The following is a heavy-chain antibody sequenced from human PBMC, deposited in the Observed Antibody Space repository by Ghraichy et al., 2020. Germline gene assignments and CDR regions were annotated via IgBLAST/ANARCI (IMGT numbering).Heavy chain of an antibody. V-gene: IGHV4-59*01. CDR1: GGSISSYY. CDR2: IYYSGST. Sequence: SETLSLTCTVSGGSISSYYWSWIRQPPGKGLEWIGYIYYSGSTNYNPSLKSRVTISVDTSKNQFSLKLSSVTAADTAVYYCARSNVLMVYAGELLGAFDIWGQGTMVTVSS. D-gene: IGHD2-8*01. CDR3: ARSNVLMVYAGELLGAFDI. J-gene: IGHJ3*02.